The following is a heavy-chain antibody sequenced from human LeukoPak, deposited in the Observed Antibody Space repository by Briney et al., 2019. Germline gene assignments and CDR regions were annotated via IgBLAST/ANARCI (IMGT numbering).Heavy chain of an antibody. D-gene: IGHD4-23*01. CDR1: GGSISGYY. Sequence: SETLSLTCTVSGGSISGYYWSWIRQPPGKGLEWIAYIYYTGSTNYNPSLKSRVTISLDTSKNQFSLKLTSVTAADTAVYYCVRLSVISPHRYFDLWGRGTLVTVSS. V-gene: IGHV4-59*08. J-gene: IGHJ2*01. CDR3: VRLSVISPHRYFDL. CDR2: IYYTGST.